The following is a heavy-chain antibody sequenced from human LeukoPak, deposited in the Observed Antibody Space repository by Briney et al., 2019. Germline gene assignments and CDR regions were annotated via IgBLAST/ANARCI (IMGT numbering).Heavy chain of an antibody. D-gene: IGHD3-10*01. Sequence: GGSLRLSCAASGFTFSDYYMSWIRQAPGKGLEWVSYISSSGSTIYYADSVKGRFTISRDNAKNSLYLQMNSLRAEDTAVYYCAKDSIRSAITMVRGVIIYQDWGQGTLVTVSS. CDR1: GFTFSDYY. CDR3: AKDSIRSAITMVRGVIIYQD. V-gene: IGHV3-11*01. J-gene: IGHJ4*02. CDR2: ISSSGSTI.